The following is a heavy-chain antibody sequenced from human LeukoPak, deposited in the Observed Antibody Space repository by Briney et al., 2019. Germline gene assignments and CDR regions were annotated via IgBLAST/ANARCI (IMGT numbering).Heavy chain of an antibody. V-gene: IGHV4-59*01. CDR1: GRSISSYY. D-gene: IGHD6-13*01. Sequence: SETLSLTCTLSGRSISSYYWSWIRQPPGRGLEWIGYIYYSGSTNYNPSLKSRVTISVDTSKNQFSLKLSSVTAADTAVYYCARAKVGYSSSWYTSDYWGQGTLVTVSS. J-gene: IGHJ4*02. CDR2: IYYSGST. CDR3: ARAKVGYSSSWYTSDY.